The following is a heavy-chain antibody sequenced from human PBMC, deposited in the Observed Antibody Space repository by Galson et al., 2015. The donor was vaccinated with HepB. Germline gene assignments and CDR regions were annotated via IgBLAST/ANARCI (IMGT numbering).Heavy chain of an antibody. CDR1: GDSVSSTSAA. V-gene: IGHV6-1*01. CDR3: AKGGAGHFPY. D-gene: IGHD1-26*01. CDR2: TYYRSKWYN. Sequence: CAISGDSVSSTSAAWGWIRQSPSRGLEWLGRTYYRSKWYNEYAVSVRGRITINPDTSKNQFSLQLNSLTPEDTAVYYCAKGGAGHFPYWGQGTLATVTS. J-gene: IGHJ4*02.